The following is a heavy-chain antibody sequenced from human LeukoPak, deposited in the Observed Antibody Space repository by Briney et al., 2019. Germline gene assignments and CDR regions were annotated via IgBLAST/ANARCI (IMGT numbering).Heavy chain of an antibody. CDR1: GFTFSGYW. CDR3: VRGTIAVGGTDY. CDR2: LNTDGRTT. D-gene: IGHD6-13*01. Sequence: GGSLRLSCAASGFTFSGYWMHWVRQAPGKGLIWVSRLNTDGRTTNYADFVKGRFTISRDNARNTLYLQMNSLRPDDTAVYYCVRGTIAVGGTDYWGQGTLVTVSS. V-gene: IGHV3-74*01. J-gene: IGHJ4*02.